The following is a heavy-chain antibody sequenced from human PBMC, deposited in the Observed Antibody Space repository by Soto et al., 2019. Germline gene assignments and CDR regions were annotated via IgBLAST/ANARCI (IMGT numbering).Heavy chain of an antibody. V-gene: IGHV1-69*08. CDR1: GGTFSSYT. J-gene: IGHJ5*02. CDR2: IIPILGIA. Sequence: QVQLVQSGAEVKKPGSSVKVSCKASGGTFSSYTISWVRQAPGQGLEWMGRIIPILGIANYAQKFQGRVTITADKSTSTAYKELSSLRSEDTAVYYCARDARSSFDWFDPWGQGTLVTVSS. CDR3: ARDARSSFDWFDP.